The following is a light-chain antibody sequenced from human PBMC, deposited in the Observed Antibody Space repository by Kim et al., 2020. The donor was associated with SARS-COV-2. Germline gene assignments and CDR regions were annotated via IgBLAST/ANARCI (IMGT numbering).Light chain of an antibody. CDR2: KAS. CDR3: QPFSIYTTT. V-gene: IGKV1-5*03. Sequence: DIQMTQSPSTLSASVGDRVTITCRASQDIDDWLAWYQQRPGKAPKLLIFKASSLDFGVPSRFSGSGSGTEFSLTISSLQPDDFATYHCQPFSIYTTTFCQGTRLESK. CDR1: QDIDDW. J-gene: IGKJ5*01.